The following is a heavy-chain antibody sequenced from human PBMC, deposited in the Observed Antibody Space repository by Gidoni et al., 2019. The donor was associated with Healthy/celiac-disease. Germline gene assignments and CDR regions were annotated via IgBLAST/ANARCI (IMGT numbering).Heavy chain of an antibody. J-gene: IGHJ4*02. D-gene: IGHD3-22*01. V-gene: IGHV3-7*04. CDR3: ARGRQDYYDSSGYYPYYFDY. CDR2: IKQDGSEK. Sequence: EVQLVESGGGLVQPGGSLRLSCAASGFTFSSDWMSWVRQAPGKGLEWVANIKQDGSEKYYVDSVKGRFTISRDNAKNSLYLQMNSLRAEDTAVYYCARGRQDYYDSSGYYPYYFDYWGQGTLVTVSS. CDR1: GFTFSSDW.